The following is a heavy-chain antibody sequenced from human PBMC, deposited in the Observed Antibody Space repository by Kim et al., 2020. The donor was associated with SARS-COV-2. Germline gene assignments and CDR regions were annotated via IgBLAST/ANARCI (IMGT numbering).Heavy chain of an antibody. J-gene: IGHJ4*02. Sequence: DYAAPVKGRFTISRDDSKNTLYLQMNSLKTEDTAVYYCTTDFSGELVLDYWGQGTLVTVSS. D-gene: IGHD1-26*01. CDR3: TTDFSGELVLDY. V-gene: IGHV3-15*01.